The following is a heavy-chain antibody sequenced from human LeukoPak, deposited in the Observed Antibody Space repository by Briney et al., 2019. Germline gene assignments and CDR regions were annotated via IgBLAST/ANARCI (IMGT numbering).Heavy chain of an antibody. CDR1: GFTFSSYW. Sequence: GGSLRLSCAASGFTFSSYWMSWVRQAPGKGLEWVANIKQDGSEKYYVDSVKGRFTISRDNAKNSLYLQMNSLRAEDTAVYYCARAQYYYDSSGYYNADYWGQGTLVTVSS. CDR2: IKQDGSEK. D-gene: IGHD3-22*01. V-gene: IGHV3-7*01. CDR3: ARAQYYYDSSGYYNADY. J-gene: IGHJ4*02.